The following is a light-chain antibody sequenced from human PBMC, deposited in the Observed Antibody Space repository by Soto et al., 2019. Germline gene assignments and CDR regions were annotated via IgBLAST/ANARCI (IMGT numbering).Light chain of an antibody. J-gene: IGKJ5*01. CDR1: QSIAGY. Sequence: DIRMTQSPSSLSASVGDRVTITCRASQSIAGYLSWYQQKPGKAPKFLIYSASSLQRGVPSRFRGSGSGTDFTLTITRLQPEDFATYYCQQSFTVPITFGQGTRLEIK. V-gene: IGKV1-39*01. CDR2: SAS. CDR3: QQSFTVPIT.